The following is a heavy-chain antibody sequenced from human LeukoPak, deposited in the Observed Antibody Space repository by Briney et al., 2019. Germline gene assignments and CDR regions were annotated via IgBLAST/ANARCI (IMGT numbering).Heavy chain of an antibody. J-gene: IGHJ5*01. Sequence: PGGSLRLSCAAYGFTFSNYVMNWVRQAPGKGPEWVSAISSSGHRTFYAASVEGRFTVFRDNSKSMLYLQMSGLRAEDTAVYSCEKVLSQGYPNSWTNWFDSWGQGALVTVSS. V-gene: IGHV3-23*01. CDR3: EKVLSQGYPNSWTNWFDS. D-gene: IGHD6-13*01. CDR1: GFTFSNYV. CDR2: ISSSGHRT.